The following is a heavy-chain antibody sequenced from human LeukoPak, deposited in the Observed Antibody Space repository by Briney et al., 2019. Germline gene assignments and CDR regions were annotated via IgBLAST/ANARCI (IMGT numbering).Heavy chain of an antibody. V-gene: IGHV3-48*01. D-gene: IGHD1-7*01. CDR2: ISSSSSTI. CDR1: GFTFSSYS. Sequence: GGSLRLSCAASGFTFSSYSMNWVRQAPGKGLEWVSYISSSSSTIYYADSVKGRFTISRDNAKNSLYLQMNSLRAEDTAVYYCARMLGTGTTFFYYCYMDVWGKGTTVTVSS. CDR3: ARMLGTGTTFFYYCYMDV. J-gene: IGHJ6*03.